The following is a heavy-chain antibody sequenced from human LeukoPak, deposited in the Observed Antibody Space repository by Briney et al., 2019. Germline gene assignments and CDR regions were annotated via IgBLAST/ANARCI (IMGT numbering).Heavy chain of an antibody. J-gene: IGHJ4*02. Sequence: PRASVKVSCKASGYTFTSYGISWVRQAPGQGLEWMGWISAYNGNTNYAQKLQGRVTMTTDTSTSTAYMELRSLRSDDTAVYYCARDLEYCSSTSCYTGDYWGQGTLATVSS. CDR2: ISAYNGNT. CDR1: GYTFTSYG. CDR3: ARDLEYCSSTSCYTGDY. V-gene: IGHV1-18*01. D-gene: IGHD2-2*02.